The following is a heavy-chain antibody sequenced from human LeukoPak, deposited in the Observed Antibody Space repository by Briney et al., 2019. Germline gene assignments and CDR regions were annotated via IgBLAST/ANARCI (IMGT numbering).Heavy chain of an antibody. CDR3: TRGGFDHNMDV. CDR1: GFSLSRYW. Sequence: EGSLRLSCAASGFSLSRYWMHWVRQAPGTGLVWVSYIDNDGTDTNYADSVRGRFTVSRDDAKNTLYLQMNGLRAEDTAVYYCTRGGFDHNMDVWGKGTTVT. CDR2: IDNDGTDT. V-gene: IGHV3-74*01. D-gene: IGHD3-9*01. J-gene: IGHJ6*03.